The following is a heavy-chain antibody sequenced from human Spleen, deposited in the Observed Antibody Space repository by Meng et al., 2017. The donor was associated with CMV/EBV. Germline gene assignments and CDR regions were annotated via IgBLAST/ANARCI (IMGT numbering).Heavy chain of an antibody. CDR1: GFTFRSYA. J-gene: IGHJ5*02. V-gene: IGHV3-23*01. CDR3: AKGGRAVSAAIGGWFDP. Sequence: GESLKISCAASGFTFRSYAMSWVRQTPGKGLEWVSAITGSASSTYYTDSVQGRFTISRDNSRNTLYLQMNGLRAEDTAVYYCAKGGRAVSAAIGGWFDPWGQGALVTVSS. CDR2: ITGSASST. D-gene: IGHD2-2*02.